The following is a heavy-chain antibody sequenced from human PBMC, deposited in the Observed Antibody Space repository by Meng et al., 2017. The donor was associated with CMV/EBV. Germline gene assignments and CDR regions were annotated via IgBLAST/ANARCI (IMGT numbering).Heavy chain of an antibody. J-gene: IGHJ4*02. CDR2: IYSTGGT. D-gene: IGHD3-22*01. Sequence: QGHLCEAGPGLVKPSDTLSLTCSVSGGFFSGFFWTWIRQPAGKGLEWIGRIYSTGGTNYNPSFESRVTISLDGSNNQFSLKLNSVTAADTAIYYCARERGDDSGYNFDSWGQGTLVTVSS. V-gene: IGHV4-4*07. CDR3: ARERGDDSGYNFDS. CDR1: GGFFSGFF.